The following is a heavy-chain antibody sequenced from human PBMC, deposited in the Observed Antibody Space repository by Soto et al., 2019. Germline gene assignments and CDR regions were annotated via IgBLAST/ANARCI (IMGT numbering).Heavy chain of an antibody. D-gene: IGHD3-10*01. V-gene: IGHV1-69*02. J-gene: IGHJ5*02. Sequence: ASVKVSCKASGGTFSSYTISWVRQAPGQGLEWMGRIIPILGIANYAQKFQGRVTITADKSTSTAYMELRSLRSDDTAVYYCARGITYNWSDPWGQGTLVTVSS. CDR2: IIPILGIA. CDR3: ARGITYNWSDP. CDR1: GGTFSSYT.